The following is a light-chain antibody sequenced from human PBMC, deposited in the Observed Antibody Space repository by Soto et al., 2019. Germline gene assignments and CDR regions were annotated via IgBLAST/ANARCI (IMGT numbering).Light chain of an antibody. CDR3: QHYGSSPGYT. J-gene: IGKJ2*01. V-gene: IGKV3-20*01. Sequence: EIVLTQSPGTLSLSPGERATLSCRASQSVTSSYLAWYQQRPGQAPRLLIYGASSRATGIPDRFSGSGSGTDFTLTISRLEPEGFAVYYCQHYGSSPGYTFGQGTKLEIK. CDR1: QSVTSSY. CDR2: GAS.